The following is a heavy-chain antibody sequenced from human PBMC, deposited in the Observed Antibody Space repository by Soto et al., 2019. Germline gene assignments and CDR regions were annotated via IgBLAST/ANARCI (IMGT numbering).Heavy chain of an antibody. CDR3: ARERYYGSGSYWGYYYYYGMDV. CDR1: GGSISSYY. D-gene: IGHD3-10*01. CDR2: IYYSGST. J-gene: IGHJ6*02. Sequence: PSETLSLTCTVSGGSISSYYWSWIRQPQGKGLEWIGYIYYSGSTNYNPSLKCRVTISVDTSKNQFSLKLSSVTAADTAVYYCARERYYGSGSYWGYYYYYGMDVWGQGTTVTVSS. V-gene: IGHV4-59*12.